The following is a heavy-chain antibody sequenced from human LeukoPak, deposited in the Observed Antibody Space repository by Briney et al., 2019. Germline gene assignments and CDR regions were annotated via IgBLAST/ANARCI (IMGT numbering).Heavy chain of an antibody. CDR3: ARRKYYYYMDV. CDR2: IYYSGST. J-gene: IGHJ6*03. Sequence: SETLSLTCTVSGGSISSYYWSWIRQPPGKGLEWIGYIYYSGSTNYNPSLKSRVTISVDTSKNQFSLKLSSATAADTAVYYCARRKYYYYMDVWGKGTTVTASS. CDR1: GGSISSYY. V-gene: IGHV4-59*01.